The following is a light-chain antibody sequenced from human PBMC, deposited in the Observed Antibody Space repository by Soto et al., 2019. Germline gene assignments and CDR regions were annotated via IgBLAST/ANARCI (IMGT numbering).Light chain of an antibody. CDR3: QQYNSYSWP. J-gene: IGKJ1*01. CDR1: QSISSW. V-gene: IGKV1-5*03. Sequence: DIQITQSPSTLSASVGDRVTITCRASQSISSWLAWYQQKPGKAPKLLIYKASSLESGVPSRFSGSGSGTEFTLTISSLQPDDFATYYCQQYNSYSWPFGQGTEV. CDR2: KAS.